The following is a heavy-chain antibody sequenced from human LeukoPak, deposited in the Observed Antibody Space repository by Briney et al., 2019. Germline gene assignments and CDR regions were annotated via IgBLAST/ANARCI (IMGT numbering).Heavy chain of an antibody. CDR3: ASLFGSGWRYFYYMDV. V-gene: IGHV3-15*01. J-gene: IGHJ6*03. CDR2: IKSTTDGGAI. Sequence: PGGSLRLSCAASGFTFSDAWMSWVRQAPGKGLEWVGRIKSTTDGGAIHYAAPVRGRFTISRDDSKNTLYLQMSSLKTEDTAAYYCASLFGSGWRYFYYMDVWGKGTTVTVSS. CDR1: GFTFSDAW. D-gene: IGHD6-19*01.